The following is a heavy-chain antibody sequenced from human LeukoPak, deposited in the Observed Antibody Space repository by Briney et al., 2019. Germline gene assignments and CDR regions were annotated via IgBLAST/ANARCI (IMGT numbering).Heavy chain of an antibody. CDR3: ARESGRYCSSTSCSLDY. CDR2: IYKSGST. V-gene: IGHV4-4*07. CDR1: GDFISSDN. J-gene: IGHJ4*02. Sequence: SETLSLTCSVSGDFISSDNWSWIRQPAGKGLEWIGRIYKSGSTNYNPSLTRRVTMSVDTSKNQFSLTLSSVTAADTAVYYCARESGRYCSSTSCSLDYWGQGTLVTVSS. D-gene: IGHD2-2*01.